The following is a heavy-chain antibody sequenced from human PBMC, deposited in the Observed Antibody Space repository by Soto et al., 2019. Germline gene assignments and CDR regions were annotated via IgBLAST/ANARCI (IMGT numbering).Heavy chain of an antibody. CDR3: ARRQWLEYNWFDP. D-gene: IGHD6-19*01. CDR2: IYYSGST. CDR1: GGSISSSSYY. J-gene: IGHJ5*02. Sequence: SETLSLTCTVSGGSISSSSYYWGWIRQPPGKGLEWIGSIYYSGSTYYNPSLKSRVTISVDTSKNQFSLKLSSVTAADTAVYYCARRQWLEYNWFDPWGQGTLVTVSS. V-gene: IGHV4-39*01.